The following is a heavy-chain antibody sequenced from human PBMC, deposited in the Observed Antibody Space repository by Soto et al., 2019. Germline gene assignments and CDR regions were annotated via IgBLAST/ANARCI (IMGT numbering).Heavy chain of an antibody. Sequence: SETLSLTCTVSGGSTSSYYWSWIRQSPGKGLEWIGYIHYSGSTKSNPSLKSRVTISVDTSRNQVSLKLSSVTAADSAVYFCARARYQLLHPYYYDMDVWGQGNTVTVSS. CDR2: IHYSGST. V-gene: IGHV4-59*01. CDR3: ARARYQLLHPYYYDMDV. D-gene: IGHD2-2*01. CDR1: GGSTSSYY. J-gene: IGHJ6*02.